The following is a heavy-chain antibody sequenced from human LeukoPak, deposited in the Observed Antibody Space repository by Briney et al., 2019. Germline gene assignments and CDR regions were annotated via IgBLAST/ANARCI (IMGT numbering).Heavy chain of an antibody. D-gene: IGHD3-10*01. V-gene: IGHV3-48*03. CDR2: ISSSGSSI. J-gene: IGHJ6*03. Sequence: GGSLRLSCAASGFTFSSYEMNWVRQAPGKGLEWVSYISSSGSSIYYADSVKGRFTISRDNAKKSLYLQMNSLRAEDTAVYYCARDKTGVVRGATGGRESSYYFYYSMDVWGKGTTVTISS. CDR3: ARDKTGVVRGATGGRESSYYFYYSMDV. CDR1: GFTFSSYE.